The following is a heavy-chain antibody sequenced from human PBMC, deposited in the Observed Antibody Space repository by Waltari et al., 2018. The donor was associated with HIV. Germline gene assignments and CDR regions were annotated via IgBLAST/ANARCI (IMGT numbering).Heavy chain of an antibody. Sequence: EVQLLESGGGLVQPGGSLRLSCAASGLPVSRFAMSWVRQAPGKGLEWVSAISGTGARTYYADSVKGRFTISRDNSKNTLYLQMNSLRADDTALYYCAKDLNGYDRFDYWGQGTLVTVSS. CDR3: AKDLNGYDRFDY. CDR2: ISGTGART. V-gene: IGHV3-23*01. J-gene: IGHJ4*02. D-gene: IGHD5-12*01. CDR1: GLPVSRFA.